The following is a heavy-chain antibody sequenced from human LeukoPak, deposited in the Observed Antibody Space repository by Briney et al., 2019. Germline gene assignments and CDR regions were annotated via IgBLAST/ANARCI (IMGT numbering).Heavy chain of an antibody. D-gene: IGHD1-14*01. V-gene: IGHV4-61*02. CDR3: ARAGPGTPGTFDY. Sequence: PSQTLSLTCTVSGGSISSGSYYWSWIRQPAGKGLEWIGRIYTSGSTNYNPSLKSRVTISVDTSKNQFSPKLSSVTAADTAVYYCARAGPGTPGTFDYWGQGTLVTVSS. CDR2: IYTSGST. CDR1: GGSISSGSYY. J-gene: IGHJ4*02.